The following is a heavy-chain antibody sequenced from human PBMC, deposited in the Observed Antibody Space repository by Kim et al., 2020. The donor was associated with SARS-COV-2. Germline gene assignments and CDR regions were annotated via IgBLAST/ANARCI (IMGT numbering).Heavy chain of an antibody. D-gene: IGHD4-17*01. V-gene: IGHV4-38-2*02. CDR3: ARDLGSLPGGTVTTQP. Sequence: SETLSLTCTVSGYSISSGYYWGWIRQPPGKGLEWIGSIYHSGSTYYNPSLKSRVTISVDTSKNQFSLKLSSVTAADTAVYYCARDLGSLPGGTVTTQPWGQGTLVTVSS. CDR1: GYSISSGYY. J-gene: IGHJ5*02. CDR2: IYHSGST.